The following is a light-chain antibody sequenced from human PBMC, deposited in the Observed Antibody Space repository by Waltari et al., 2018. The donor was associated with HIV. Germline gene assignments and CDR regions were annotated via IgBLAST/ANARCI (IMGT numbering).Light chain of an antibody. CDR3: QQYKKWPET. Sequence: EVVLTQSPSTLSVSLGEGASLSCRASQTVNNNLAWYQQRPGQAHRLLIYDASRRATAIPDRFSGSGSGTEFNLTISSLQSEDLALYVCQQYKKWPETFGLGTKVEIK. V-gene: IGKV3D-15*01. CDR2: DAS. CDR1: QTVNNN. J-gene: IGKJ1*01.